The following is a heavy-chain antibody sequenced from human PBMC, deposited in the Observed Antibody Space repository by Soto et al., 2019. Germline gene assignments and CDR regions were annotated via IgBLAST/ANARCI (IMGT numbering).Heavy chain of an antibody. D-gene: IGHD3-16*02. Sequence: ESGGGVVQPGTSLRLSCAASGFKFSFFAMHWVRQAPGKGLGWVAVISYDGSEKYYADSVKGRFSISRDNSKNTLTLQMNSLRPDDTAVYFCAKALGELSPESYDYWGQGTLITVSS. V-gene: IGHV3-30*18. CDR3: AKALGELSPESYDY. CDR2: ISYDGSEK. J-gene: IGHJ4*02. CDR1: GFKFSFFA.